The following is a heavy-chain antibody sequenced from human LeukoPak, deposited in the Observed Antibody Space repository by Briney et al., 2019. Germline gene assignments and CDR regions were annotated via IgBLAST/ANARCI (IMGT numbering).Heavy chain of an antibody. CDR1: TFTFSSYT. D-gene: IGHD3-16*02. Sequence: GGSLRLSCAASTFTFSSYTMNWVRQAPGTGLKWFSSISSSGSYIYYADSLRGRFTVSRDNARKSLYLQMNSLRAEDTAVYYCARASDHDWGSYRWDAFDIWGQGTMVTVSS. J-gene: IGHJ3*02. V-gene: IGHV3-21*01. CDR2: ISSSGSYI. CDR3: ARASDHDWGSYRWDAFDI.